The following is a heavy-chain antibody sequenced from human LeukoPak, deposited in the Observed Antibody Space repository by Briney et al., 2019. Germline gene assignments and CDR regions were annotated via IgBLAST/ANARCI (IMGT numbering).Heavy chain of an antibody. D-gene: IGHD3-3*01. CDR3: ARFWSGYYLVQRYYYGMDV. CDR2: ISSSSSYI. Sequence: MSGGSLRLSCAASGFTFSSYSMNWVRQAPGKGLEWVSSISSSSSYIYYADSVKGRFTISRDNAKNSLYLQMNSLRAEDTAVYYCARFWSGYYLVQRYYYGMDVWGQGTTVTVSS. V-gene: IGHV3-21*04. J-gene: IGHJ6*02. CDR1: GFTFSSYS.